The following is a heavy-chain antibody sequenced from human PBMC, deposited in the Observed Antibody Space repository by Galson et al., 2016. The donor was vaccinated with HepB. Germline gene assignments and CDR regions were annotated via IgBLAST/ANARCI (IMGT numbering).Heavy chain of an antibody. J-gene: IGHJ6*03. CDR3: ARDAKYMGRPSDPYYNYWYMDV. V-gene: IGHV3-33*01. Sequence: SLRLSCAASRFTFSSYGMHWVRQAPGKGLEWVAVIWYDGSIKFYADSVKGRFTISRDSSRNTVYLQMNSLRAEDTAVYYCARDAKYMGRPSDPYYNYWYMDVWGKGATVTVSS. CDR1: RFTFSSYG. CDR2: IWYDGSIK. D-gene: IGHD6-6*01.